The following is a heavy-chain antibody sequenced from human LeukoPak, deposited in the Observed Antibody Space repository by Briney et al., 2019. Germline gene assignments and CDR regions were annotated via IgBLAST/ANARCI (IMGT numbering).Heavy chain of an antibody. CDR1: GGSISSYY. CDR3: ARHPPVGSSSYYFDY. J-gene: IGHJ4*02. Sequence: SETLSLTCTVSGGSISSYYWSWIRQPPGKGLEWIGYIYYSGSTNYNPSLNSRVTISVDTSKNQFSLKLSSVTAADTAVYYCARHPPVGSSSYYFDYWGQGTLVTVSS. CDR2: IYYSGST. V-gene: IGHV4-59*01. D-gene: IGHD6-6*01.